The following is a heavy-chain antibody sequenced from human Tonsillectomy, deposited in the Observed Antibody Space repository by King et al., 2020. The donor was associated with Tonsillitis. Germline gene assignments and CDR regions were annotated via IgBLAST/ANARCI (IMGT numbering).Heavy chain of an antibody. CDR1: GGSVSSGNYY. D-gene: IGHD2-2*01. V-gene: IGHV4-30-4*01. CDR3: ARSLPAARTRDAFDI. Sequence: VQLQESGPGLVKPSQTLSLTCTVSGGSVSSGNYYWTWIRQPPGKGLEWIGYIFYSGSSFYNPSLRSRVTISIDTSKRQFSLNLSSVTAADTAVYYCARSLPAARTRDAFDIWGQGTMATVSS. J-gene: IGHJ3*02. CDR2: IFYSGSS.